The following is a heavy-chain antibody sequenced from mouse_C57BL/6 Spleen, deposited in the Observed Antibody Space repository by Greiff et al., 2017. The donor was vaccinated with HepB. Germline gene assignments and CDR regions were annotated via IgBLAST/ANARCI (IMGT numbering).Heavy chain of an antibody. Sequence: EVKLVESGPELVKPGASVKIPCKASGYTFTDYNMDWVKQSHGKSLEWIGDINPNNGGTIYNQKFKGKATLTVDKSSSTAYMELRSLTSEDTAVYYCASGAQAYFDYWGQGTTLTVSS. CDR1: GYTFTDYN. D-gene: IGHD3-2*02. CDR3: ASGAQAYFDY. V-gene: IGHV1-18*01. CDR2: INPNNGGT. J-gene: IGHJ2*01.